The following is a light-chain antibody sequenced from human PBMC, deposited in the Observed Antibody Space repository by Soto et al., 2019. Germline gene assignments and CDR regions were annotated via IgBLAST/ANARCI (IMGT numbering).Light chain of an antibody. CDR2: AAS. CDR3: QQSFVPPRT. V-gene: IGKV1-39*01. Sequence: DIQMTQSPSSLSASLGDRVTLTCRASQSVSSYLNWYQQKPGKSPKVLIYAASALQSGVPARFSGSGYGTDFTLTIGSLQPEDFATYYCQQSFVPPRTFGQGTKVEIK. CDR1: QSVSSY. J-gene: IGKJ1*01.